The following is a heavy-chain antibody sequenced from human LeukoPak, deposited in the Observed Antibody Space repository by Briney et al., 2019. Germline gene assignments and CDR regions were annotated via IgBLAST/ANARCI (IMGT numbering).Heavy chain of an antibody. CDR3: VRDSSNYVAFFDS. V-gene: IGHV3-30*02. J-gene: IGHJ4*02. CDR2: IRYDELQD. D-gene: IGHD4-11*01. CDR1: GFTFRNHG. Sequence: GGSLRLSCAPSGFTFRNHGMHWVRQAPGKGLEWVAFIRYDELQDYYADSVRGRFTISRDNSKSALYLQMGSLRPEDTAMYYRVRDSSNYVAFFDSWGQGVLVTVSS.